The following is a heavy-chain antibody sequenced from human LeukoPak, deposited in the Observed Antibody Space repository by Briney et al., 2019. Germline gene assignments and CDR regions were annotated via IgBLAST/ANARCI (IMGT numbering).Heavy chain of an antibody. Sequence: SETLSLTCVVSGGSFSGYYWSWVRQAPGKGLEWIGEIHHRGATNYKPSLRSRVTISGDTSKNQFSLTLTSVTAADTAVYYCARGILGYYYFDLWGRGTLVTVSS. D-gene: IGHD3-22*01. CDR3: ARGILGYYYFDL. J-gene: IGHJ2*01. V-gene: IGHV4-34*01. CDR1: GGSFSGYY. CDR2: IHHRGAT.